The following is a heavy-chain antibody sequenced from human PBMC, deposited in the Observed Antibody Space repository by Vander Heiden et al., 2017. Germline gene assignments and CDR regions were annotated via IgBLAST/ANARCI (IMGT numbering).Heavy chain of an antibody. Sequence: EVPLLESGGGLVQPGGSLRRSCAASGFTFRSYVVTWVRQAPGKGLEWVATISGSGGSTYYADSVKGQFTISRDNSKNTLYLQMNSLRAEETAVYYCVKGLTGSDYGMDVWGQGTTVTVSS. J-gene: IGHJ6*02. CDR3: VKGLTGSDYGMDV. CDR1: GFTFRSYV. CDR2: ISGSGGST. V-gene: IGHV3-23*01. D-gene: IGHD7-27*01.